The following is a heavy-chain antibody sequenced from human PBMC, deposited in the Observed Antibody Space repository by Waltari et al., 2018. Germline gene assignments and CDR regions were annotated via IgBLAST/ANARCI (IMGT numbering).Heavy chain of an antibody. D-gene: IGHD6-19*01. Sequence: QVQLQESGPGLVKPSETLSLTCTVSGGSISSYYWSWIRQPPGKGLEWIGYIYYSGSTNDNPSLKSRVTISVDTSKNQFSLKLSSVTAADTAVYYCARGAVAGTTVDYWGQGTLVTVSS. CDR3: ARGAVAGTTVDY. V-gene: IGHV4-59*01. CDR2: IYYSGST. CDR1: GGSISSYY. J-gene: IGHJ4*02.